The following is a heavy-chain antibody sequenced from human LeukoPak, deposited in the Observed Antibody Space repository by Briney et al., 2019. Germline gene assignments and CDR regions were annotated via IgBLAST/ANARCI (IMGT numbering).Heavy chain of an antibody. CDR3: AHRPPIRIAVVHINRDNWFDP. CDR1: GFSLSTSGVG. V-gene: IGHV2-5*02. Sequence: SGPTLVNPTQTLTLTCTFSGFSLSTSGVGVGWIRQPPGKALEWLALIYWDDDKRYSPSLKSRLTITKDTSKNQVVLTMTNMDPVDTATYYCAHRPPIRIAVVHINRDNWFDPWGQGTLVTVSS. J-gene: IGHJ5*02. D-gene: IGHD6-19*01. CDR2: IYWDDDK.